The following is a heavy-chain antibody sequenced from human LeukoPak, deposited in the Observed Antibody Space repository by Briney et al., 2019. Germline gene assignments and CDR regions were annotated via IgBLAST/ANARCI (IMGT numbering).Heavy chain of an antibody. D-gene: IGHD2-8*01. CDR2: INPNDWRT. V-gene: IGHV1-46*01. J-gene: IGHJ4*02. CDR3: ARSYFRDARGGFDY. CDR1: GYTFFDFY. Sequence: ASMKVSCKASGYTFFDFYMHWVRQAPGQGLEGMGIINPNDWRTTDAQKFQGRVSMTSDTSTSTCYMELSSLRSEDTAVYYCARSYFRDARGGFDYWGQGTLVTVSS.